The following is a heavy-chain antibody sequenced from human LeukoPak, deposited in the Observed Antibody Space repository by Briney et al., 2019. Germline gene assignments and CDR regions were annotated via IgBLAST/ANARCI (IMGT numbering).Heavy chain of an antibody. CDR1: GYTFTSYD. V-gene: IGHV1-8*01. D-gene: IGHD4-17*01. CDR2: MNPNSGYT. CDR3: VRVYGAIDY. Sequence: ASVKVSCKTSGYTFTSYDINWVRQATGQGLEWMGWMNPNSGYTGFAQKFQGRVTMTRDTSISTAYMELSSLRSEDMAVYYCVRVYGAIDYWGQGTLVTVSS. J-gene: IGHJ4*02.